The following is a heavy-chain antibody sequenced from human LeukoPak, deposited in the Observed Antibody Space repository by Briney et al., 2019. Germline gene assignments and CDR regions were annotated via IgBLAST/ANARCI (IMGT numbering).Heavy chain of an antibody. V-gene: IGHV3-21*01. CDR3: ARDGVWDDFWSVVDVDY. D-gene: IGHD3-3*01. CDR1: GFTFSSYS. Sequence: GGSLRLSCAASGFTFSSYSMNWVRQAPGKGLEWVSFISSSSSYIYYADSVKGRFTISRDNAKNSLYLQMNSLRAEDTAVYYCARDGVWDDFWSVVDVDYWGQGTLVTVSS. J-gene: IGHJ4*02. CDR2: ISSSSSYI.